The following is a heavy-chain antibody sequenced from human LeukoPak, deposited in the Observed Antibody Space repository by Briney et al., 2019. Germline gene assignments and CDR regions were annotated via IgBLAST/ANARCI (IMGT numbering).Heavy chain of an antibody. CDR3: ARYNNFEYPFYYMDV. CDR2: IYSSGNT. D-gene: IGHD3-10*01. J-gene: IGHJ6*03. V-gene: IGHV4-59*01. CDR1: GDSISSYY. Sequence: SETLSLTCTVSGDSISSYYWSWIRQPPGKGLEWIGYIYSSGNTNYNPSPKSRVTISIDTSKNQFSLKLSSVTAADTAVYYCARYNNFEYPFYYMDVWGKGATVTVSS.